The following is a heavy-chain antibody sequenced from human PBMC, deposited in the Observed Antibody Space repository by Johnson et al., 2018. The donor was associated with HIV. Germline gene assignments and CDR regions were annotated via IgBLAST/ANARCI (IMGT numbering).Heavy chain of an antibody. J-gene: IGHJ3*02. Sequence: VQLVESGGGLVQPGGSLRLSCVASGFSFSTYEMNWVRQVPGKGLEWLSYISSSGTTIYYADSVKGRLTISRDNARNSLYLQMNSLRVEDTAVYYCARSKDCSGGSCPDAFDIWGQGTMVIVSS. V-gene: IGHV3-48*03. CDR3: ARSKDCSGGSCPDAFDI. CDR1: GFSFSTYE. CDR2: ISSSGTTI. D-gene: IGHD2-15*01.